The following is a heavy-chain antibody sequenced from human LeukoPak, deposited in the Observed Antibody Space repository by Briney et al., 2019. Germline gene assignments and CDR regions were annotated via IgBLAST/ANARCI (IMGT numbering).Heavy chain of an antibody. V-gene: IGHV1-18*01. J-gene: IGHJ5*02. CDR3: ARFPITMVRGVPNWFDP. D-gene: IGHD3-10*01. CDR1: GYTFTSYG. CDR2: ISAYNGNT. Sequence: GASVKVSCMASGYTFTSYGISWVRQPPGQGREWMGWISAYNGNTNYAQKLQGRVTMTTDTSTSTAYMELRSLRSDDTAVYYCARFPITMVRGVPNWFDPWGQGTLVTVSS.